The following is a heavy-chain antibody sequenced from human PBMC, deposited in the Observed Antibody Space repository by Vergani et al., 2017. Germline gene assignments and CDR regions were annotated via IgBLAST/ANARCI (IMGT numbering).Heavy chain of an antibody. D-gene: IGHD3-3*01. J-gene: IGHJ4*02. Sequence: QVQLVESGGGVVQPGRSLRLSCAASGFTFSNYGMHWVRQAPGKGLEWVALISYDGSNKDYADSVKGRFTISRDNSKNTLYLQMNSLRAEDTAVYYCAKDFFSRVNPYSDFWSSSPTSDWGQGTLVTVSS. CDR3: AKDFFSRVNPYSDFWSSSPTSD. CDR2: ISYDGSNK. V-gene: IGHV3-30*18. CDR1: GFTFSNYG.